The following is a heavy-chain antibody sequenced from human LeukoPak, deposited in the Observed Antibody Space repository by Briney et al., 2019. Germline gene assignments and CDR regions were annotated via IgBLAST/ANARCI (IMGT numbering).Heavy chain of an antibody. CDR1: GFTFSTYW. CDR3: APEGGSSYDY. D-gene: IGHD5-18*01. J-gene: IGHJ4*02. CDR2: INSDGSIA. Sequence: GGSLRLSCAASGFTFSTYWMHWVGQVPGRGLVWVSRINSDGSIADYADAVKGRFTISRDNARNTLYLEMNSLRAEDTALYFCAPEGGSSYDYWGQGTLVTVSS. V-gene: IGHV3-74*01.